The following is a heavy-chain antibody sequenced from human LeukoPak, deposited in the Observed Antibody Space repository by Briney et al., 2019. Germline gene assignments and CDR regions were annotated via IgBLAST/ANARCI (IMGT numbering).Heavy chain of an antibody. CDR3: AELGITMIGGV. J-gene: IGHJ6*04. V-gene: IGHV3-30*02. D-gene: IGHD3-10*02. Sequence: GGSLRLSCAASGFTFSSYGMHWVRQAPGKGLEWVAFIRYDGSSKYYADSVKGRFTVSRDNSKNTLYLQMNSLRAEDTAVYYCAELGITMIGGVWGKGTTVTISS. CDR2: IRYDGSSK. CDR1: GFTFSSYG.